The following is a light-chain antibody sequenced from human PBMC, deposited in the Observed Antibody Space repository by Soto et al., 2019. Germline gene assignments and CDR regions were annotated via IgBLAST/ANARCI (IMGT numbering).Light chain of an antibody. Sequence: QSVLTQPRSVSGSPGQSVTISCTGTSSDVGGYNYVSWYQQHPGKAPKLMIYDVSKRPSGVPDRFSGSKSGNTASLTISGLQAEDEADYYCCSYAGSPRVVFGGGTKLTVL. CDR1: SSDVGGYNY. CDR3: CSYAGSPRVV. CDR2: DVS. J-gene: IGLJ2*01. V-gene: IGLV2-11*01.